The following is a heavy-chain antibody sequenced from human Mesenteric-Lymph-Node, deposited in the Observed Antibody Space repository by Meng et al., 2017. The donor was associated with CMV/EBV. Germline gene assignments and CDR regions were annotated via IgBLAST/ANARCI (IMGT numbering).Heavy chain of an antibody. D-gene: IGHD2-2*01. CDR3: ARDALGYCSSTSCNYDY. J-gene: IGHJ4*02. Sequence: GESLKISCAASGFTVSSNYMSWVRQAPGKGLERVSVIYSGGSTYYADSVKGRFTISRDNSKNTLYLQMNSLRAEDTAVYYCARDALGYCSSTSCNYDYWGQGTLVTVSS. CDR1: GFTVSSNY. CDR2: IYSGGST. V-gene: IGHV3-53*01.